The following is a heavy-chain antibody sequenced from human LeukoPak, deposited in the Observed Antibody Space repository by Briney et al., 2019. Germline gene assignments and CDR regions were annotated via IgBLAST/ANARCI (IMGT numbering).Heavy chain of an antibody. J-gene: IGHJ4*02. D-gene: IGHD2-8*02. Sequence: SETLSLTCTVSGGSITSGDYYWSWIRQPPGKGLEWIAYMYYGGSTYYNPSLKSRVTMSADTSKNQFSLKLSSVTAADTAVYYCARHLTGSSVCIEYWGQGTLVTVSS. V-gene: IGHV4-30-4*01. CDR3: ARHLTGSSVCIEY. CDR1: GGSITSGDYY. CDR2: MYYGGST.